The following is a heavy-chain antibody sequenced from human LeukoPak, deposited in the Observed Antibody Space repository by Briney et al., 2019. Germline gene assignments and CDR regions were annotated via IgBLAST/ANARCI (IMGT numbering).Heavy chain of an antibody. CDR2: ISGSGGST. V-gene: IGHV3-23*01. Sequence: GGSLRLSCAASGFTFSSYAMSWVRQAPGKGLEWVSAISGSGGSTYYADSVKGRLTISRDNSKNTLYLQMNSLRAEDTAVYYCAKDGYCSSTSCPLEYFQHWGQGTLVTVSS. CDR1: GFTFSSYA. J-gene: IGHJ1*01. D-gene: IGHD2-2*03. CDR3: AKDGYCSSTSCPLEYFQH.